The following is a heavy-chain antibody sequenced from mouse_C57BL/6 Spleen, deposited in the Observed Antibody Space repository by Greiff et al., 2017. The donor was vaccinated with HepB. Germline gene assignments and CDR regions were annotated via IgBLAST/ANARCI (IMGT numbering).Heavy chain of an antibody. J-gene: IGHJ3*01. V-gene: IGHV5-4*01. Sequence: EVQWVEFGGGLVKPGGSLKLSCAASGFTFSSYAMSWVRQTPEKRLEWVATISDGGSYTYYPDNVKGRFTISRDNAKNNLYLQMSHLKSEDTAMYYCARESSYYYGSSYGFAYWGQGTLVTVSA. CDR1: GFTFSSYA. CDR3: ARESSYYYGSSYGFAY. CDR2: ISDGGSYT. D-gene: IGHD1-1*01.